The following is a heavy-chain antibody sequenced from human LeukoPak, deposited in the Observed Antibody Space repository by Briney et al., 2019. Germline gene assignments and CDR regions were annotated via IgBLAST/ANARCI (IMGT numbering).Heavy chain of an antibody. CDR1: GYTFTGYY. CDR3: ATEDLWFGELEGEFDY. D-gene: IGHD3-10*01. J-gene: IGHJ4*02. CDR2: INPNSGNT. Sequence: VASVKVSCKASGYTFTGYYMHWVRQAPGQGLEWMGWINPNSGNTGYAQKFQGRVTMTEDTSTDTAYMELSSLRSEDTAVYYCATEDLWFGELEGEFDYWGQGTLVTVSS. V-gene: IGHV1-8*02.